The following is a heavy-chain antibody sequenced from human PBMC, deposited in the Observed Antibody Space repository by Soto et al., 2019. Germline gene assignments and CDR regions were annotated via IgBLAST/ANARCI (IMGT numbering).Heavy chain of an antibody. V-gene: IGHV4-59*01. D-gene: IGHD3-16*02. CDR3: AGDSTSLDY. Sequence: PSETLSLTCTVSGDSISPYYWSWIRQPPGKGLEWIGYIFYKGTIKYNPSLKSRVTISVDTSQNQFSLKLRSVTAADTAVYYCAGDSTSLDYWGQGALVTVSS. CDR2: IFYKGTI. J-gene: IGHJ4*02. CDR1: GDSISPYY.